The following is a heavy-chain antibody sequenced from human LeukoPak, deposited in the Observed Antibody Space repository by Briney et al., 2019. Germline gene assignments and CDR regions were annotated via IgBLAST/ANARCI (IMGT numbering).Heavy chain of an antibody. V-gene: IGHV1-69*01. Sequence: SVKVSCKASGGTFSSYAISWVRRAPGQGLEWMGGIIPIFGTANYAQKFQGRVTITADESTSTAYMELSSLRSEDTAVYYCARDMIPYYYDSSGLNWFDPWGQGTLVTVSS. CDR2: IIPIFGTA. J-gene: IGHJ5*02. D-gene: IGHD3-22*01. CDR1: GGTFSSYA. CDR3: ARDMIPYYYDSSGLNWFDP.